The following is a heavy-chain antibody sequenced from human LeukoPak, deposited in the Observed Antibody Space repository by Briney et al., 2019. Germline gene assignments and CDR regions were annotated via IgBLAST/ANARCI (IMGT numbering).Heavy chain of an antibody. J-gene: IGHJ4*02. D-gene: IGHD5-12*01. CDR2: ISSSGSTI. V-gene: IGHV3-11*01. CDR3: ARDPDPTTWVATGGVDY. CDR1: GFTFDDYA. Sequence: GGSLRLSCAASGFTFDDYAMHWVRQAPGKGLEWVSYISSSGSTIYYADSVKGRFTISRDNAKNSLYLQMNSLRAEDTAVYYCARDPDPTTWVATGGVDYWGQGTLVTVSS.